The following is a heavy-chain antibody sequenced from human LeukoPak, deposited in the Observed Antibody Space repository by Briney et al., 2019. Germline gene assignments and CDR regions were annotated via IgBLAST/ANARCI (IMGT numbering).Heavy chain of an antibody. D-gene: IGHD5-18*01. CDR3: ARAGRGYNYGFVPSELDYYYYYMDV. CDR2: IYYSGST. CDR1: GGSISRYY. V-gene: IGHV4-59*01. Sequence: SETLSLTCSVSGGSISRYYWTWIRQPPGKGLEWIGYIYYSGSTNYNPSLKSRVTISVDTSKNQFSLKLSSVTAADTAVYYCARAGRGYNYGFVPSELDYYYYYMDVWGKGTTVTVSS. J-gene: IGHJ6*03.